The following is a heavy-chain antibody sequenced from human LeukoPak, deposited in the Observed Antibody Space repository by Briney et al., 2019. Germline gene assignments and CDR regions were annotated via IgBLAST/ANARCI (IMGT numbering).Heavy chain of an antibody. CDR3: ARDQLRLGELSTTDY. CDR1: GYTFTSYG. J-gene: IGHJ4*02. D-gene: IGHD3-16*02. V-gene: IGHV1-18*01. CDR2: ISAYNRKT. Sequence: ASVKVCCKASGYTFTSYGISWVRQAPGQGLEWMGWISAYNRKTNYARSLQGRVTMTTDTSTSTAYMELRSLRSDDTAVYYCARDQLRLGELSTTDYWGQGTLVTVSS.